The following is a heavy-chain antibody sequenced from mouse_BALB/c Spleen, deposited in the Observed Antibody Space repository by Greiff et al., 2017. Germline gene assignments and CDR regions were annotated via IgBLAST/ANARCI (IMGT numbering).Heavy chain of an antibody. Sequence: VKLMESGAELAKPGASVKMSCKASGYTFTSYWMHWVKQRPGQGLEWIGYINPSTGYTEYNQKFKDKATLTADKSSSTAYMQLSSLTSEDSAVYYCARRHYGSSPNAMDYWGQGTSVTVSS. D-gene: IGHD1-1*01. CDR3: ARRHYGSSPNAMDY. CDR1: GYTFTSYW. J-gene: IGHJ4*01. V-gene: IGHV1-7*01. CDR2: INPSTGYT.